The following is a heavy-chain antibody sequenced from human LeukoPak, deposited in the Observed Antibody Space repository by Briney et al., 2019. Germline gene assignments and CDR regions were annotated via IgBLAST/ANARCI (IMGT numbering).Heavy chain of an antibody. CDR1: GGSISSYY. Sequence: SSETLSLTCTVSGGSISSYYWSWIRQPPGKGLEWIGYIYYSGSTNYNPSLKSRVTISLDTSKNQFSLKLSSVTAADTAVYYRARQNYYGSGSYYFDYWGQGTLVTVSS. V-gene: IGHV4-59*08. J-gene: IGHJ4*02. CDR3: ARQNYYGSGSYYFDY. D-gene: IGHD3-10*01. CDR2: IYYSGST.